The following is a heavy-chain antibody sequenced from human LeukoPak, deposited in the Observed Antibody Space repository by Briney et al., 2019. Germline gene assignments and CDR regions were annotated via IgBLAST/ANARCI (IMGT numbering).Heavy chain of an antibody. V-gene: IGHV1-46*01. D-gene: IGHD4-17*01. Sequence: ASVKVSCKASGFTFTSSAMQWVRQAPGQGLEWMGIINPSGGSTSYAQKFQGRVTMTRDTSTSTVYMELSSLRSEDTAVYYCARGMTTVVTEFNYWGQGTLVTVSS. CDR2: INPSGGST. J-gene: IGHJ4*02. CDR3: ARGMTTVVTEFNY. CDR1: GFTFTSSA.